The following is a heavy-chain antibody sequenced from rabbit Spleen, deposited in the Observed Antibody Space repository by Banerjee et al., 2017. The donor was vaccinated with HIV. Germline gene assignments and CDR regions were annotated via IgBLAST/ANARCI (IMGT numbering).Heavy chain of an antibody. J-gene: IGHJ4*01. V-gene: IGHV1S45*01. CDR2: IYAAKGST. CDR1: GVDFTNYY. Sequence: QEQLKETGGGLVQPGGSLTLSCKASGVDFTNYYITWVRQAPGKGLEWIGIIYAAKGSTDYASWVNGRFTFSKTSSTTVTLQMTSLTAADTATYFCARGSAAMTMMITGYYLGLWGPGPLVTVS. CDR3: ARGSAAMTMMITGYYLGL. D-gene: IGHD2-1*01.